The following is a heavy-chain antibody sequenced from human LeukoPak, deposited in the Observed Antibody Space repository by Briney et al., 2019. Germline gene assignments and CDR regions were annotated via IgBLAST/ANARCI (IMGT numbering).Heavy chain of an antibody. CDR3: ARGRSRGYLDY. Sequence: SETLSLTCAVYGGSLSGYSWSWIRQPPGKGLEWIGEINHSGSTNYNPSLKSRVTISVDTSKNQFSLKLSSVTAADTAVYYCARGRSRGYLDYWGQGTLVTVSS. V-gene: IGHV4-34*01. CDR1: GGSLSGYS. J-gene: IGHJ4*02. D-gene: IGHD6-13*01. CDR2: INHSGST.